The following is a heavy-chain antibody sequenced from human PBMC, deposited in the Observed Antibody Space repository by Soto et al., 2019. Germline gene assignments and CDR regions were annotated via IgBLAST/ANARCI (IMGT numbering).Heavy chain of an antibody. J-gene: IGHJ4*02. CDR1: GYTFTSYA. CDR3: ARGRGSTGYLGREHYFDY. V-gene: IGHV1-3*01. D-gene: IGHD2-2*01. Sequence: ASVKVSCKASGYTFTSYAMHWVRQAPGQRLEWMGWINAGNGNTKYSQKFQGRVTITRDTSASTAYMELSSLRSEDTAVYYCARGRGSTGYLGREHYFDYWGQGTLVTSPQ. CDR2: INAGNGNT.